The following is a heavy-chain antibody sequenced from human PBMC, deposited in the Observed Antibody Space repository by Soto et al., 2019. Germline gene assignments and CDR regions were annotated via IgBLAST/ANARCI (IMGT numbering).Heavy chain of an antibody. J-gene: IGHJ6*02. CDR1: GGSISSYY. Sequence: SETLSLTCTVSGGSISSYYWSWIRQPPGKGLEWIGYIYYSGSTNYNPSLKSRVTISVDTSKNQFSLKLSSVTAADTAVYYCARNSDDDFWRGLDVWGQGTTVTVSS. CDR2: IYYSGST. CDR3: ARNSDDDFWRGLDV. D-gene: IGHD3-3*01. V-gene: IGHV4-59*08.